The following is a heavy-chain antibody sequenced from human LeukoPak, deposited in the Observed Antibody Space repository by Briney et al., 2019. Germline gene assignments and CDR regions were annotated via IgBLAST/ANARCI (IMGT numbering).Heavy chain of an antibody. CDR3: TTEAGRKLRFLEWLPHYYMDV. J-gene: IGHJ6*03. Sequence: GGSLRLSCAASGFTFSNAWMSWVRQAPGKGLEWVGRIKSKTDGGTTDYAAPVKGRFTISRDDSKNTLYLQMNSLKTEDTAVYYCTTEAGRKLRFLEWLPHYYMDVWGKGTTVTVSS. CDR2: IKSKTDGGTT. V-gene: IGHV3-15*01. CDR1: GFTFSNAW. D-gene: IGHD3-3*01.